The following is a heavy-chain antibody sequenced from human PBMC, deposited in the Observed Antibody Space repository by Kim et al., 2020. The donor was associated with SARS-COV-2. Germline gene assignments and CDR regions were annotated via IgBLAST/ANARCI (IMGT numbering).Heavy chain of an antibody. D-gene: IGHD4-17*01. CDR1: GFTFSNAW. J-gene: IGHJ4*02. CDR2: IKSKTDGGTT. V-gene: IGHV3-15*01. Sequence: GGSLRLSCAASGFTFSNAWMSWVRQAPGKGLEWIGRIKSKTDGGTTDYAAPVKGRFTISRDDSKNTLYLQMNSLKTEDTAVYYCTTDYGDYYGSRDSWGQGTLVTVSS. CDR3: TTDYGDYYGSRDS.